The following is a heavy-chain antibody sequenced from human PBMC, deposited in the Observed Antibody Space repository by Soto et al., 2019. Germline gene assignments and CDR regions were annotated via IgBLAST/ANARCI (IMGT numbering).Heavy chain of an antibody. CDR3: ARRWSGIDY. CDR1: GGSLTSYF. J-gene: IGHJ4*02. V-gene: IGHV4-59*08. D-gene: IGHD3-3*01. CDR2: ISYSGYT. Sequence: QVQLQESGPGRVKPSETLSLNCSVSGGSLTSYFWSWIRQPPGKGLEWLGYISYSGYTNYNPSLKSRVTISRDTSKNHFSLRLTSVTAADTAVYYCARRWSGIDYWGQGTLVTVSS.